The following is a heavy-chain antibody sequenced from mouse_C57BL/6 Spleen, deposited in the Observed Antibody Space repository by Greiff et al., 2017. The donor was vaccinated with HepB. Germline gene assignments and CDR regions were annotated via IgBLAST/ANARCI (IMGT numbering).Heavy chain of an antibody. J-gene: IGHJ3*01. V-gene: IGHV1-18*01. CDR2: IYPGSGST. CDR3: ARKGYSNYDWFAY. D-gene: IGHD2-5*01. Sequence: VQLQQSGPELVKPGASVKIPCKASGYTFTDYNMDWVKQSHGKSLAWIGDIYPGSGSTNYNEKFKSKATLTVNTSSSTAYMQLSSLTSEDSAVYYCARKGYSNYDWFAYWGQGTLVTVSA. CDR1: GYTFTDYN.